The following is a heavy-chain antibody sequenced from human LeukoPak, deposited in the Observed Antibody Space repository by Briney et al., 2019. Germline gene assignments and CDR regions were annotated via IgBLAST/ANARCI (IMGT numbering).Heavy chain of an antibody. Sequence: GGSLRLSCAASGFTFFSYGMHWVRQAPGKGLDWVAFIRSDGSIKYYADSVKGRFTISRDNSKSTLYLQMNSLRVEDTAVYYCVRGNIAAAAPGAFDIWGQGTMVTVSS. J-gene: IGHJ3*02. CDR3: VRGNIAAAAPGAFDI. V-gene: IGHV3-30*02. CDR2: IRSDGSIK. CDR1: GFTFFSYG. D-gene: IGHD6-13*01.